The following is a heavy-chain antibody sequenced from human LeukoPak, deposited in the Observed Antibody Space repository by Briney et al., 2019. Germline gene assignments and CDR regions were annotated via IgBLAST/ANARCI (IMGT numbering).Heavy chain of an antibody. CDR1: GGSVTNRRYF. D-gene: IGHD6-19*01. Sequence: SETLSLTCSDSGGSVTNRRYFWGWARQPPGKGLEWIGSVYESGRVSYNASLKSRVTISVDTSKNQFFLKLTSVTATDTAVYYCSRLKGSVAGESWGQGTLVTVSS. J-gene: IGHJ5*02. CDR3: SRLKGSVAGES. CDR2: VYESGRV. V-gene: IGHV4-39*01.